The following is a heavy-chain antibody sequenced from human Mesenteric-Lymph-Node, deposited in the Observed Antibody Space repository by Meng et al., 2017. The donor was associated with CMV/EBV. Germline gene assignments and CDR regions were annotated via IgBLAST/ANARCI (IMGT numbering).Heavy chain of an antibody. CDR3: ARDSGNYGLDY. CDR1: G. CDR2: IGTAGDT. J-gene: IGHJ4*02. D-gene: IGHD4-11*01. V-gene: IGHV3-13*01. Sequence: GESLKISCAASGMHWVRQATGKGLEWVSAIGTAGDTYYPGSVKGRFTISRENAKNSLYLQMNSLRAGDTAVYYCARDSGNYGLDYWGQGTLVTVSS.